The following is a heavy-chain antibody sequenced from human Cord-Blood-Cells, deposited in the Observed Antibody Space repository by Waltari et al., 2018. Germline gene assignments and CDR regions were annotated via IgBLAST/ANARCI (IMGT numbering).Heavy chain of an antibody. D-gene: IGHD6-6*01. Sequence: QVQLVQSGAEVKKPGASVKVSCKVSGYTLTELSMHWVRQAPGTGLEWMGGFDPEEGQRIHAQKFQGRVTVTEDTSTDTAYMELSSLRSEYPAVYYCAKTAALSYFFDYWGPGALVAVSS. V-gene: IGHV1-24*01. CDR1: GYTLTELS. CDR3: AKTAALSYFFDY. J-gene: IGHJ4*02. CDR2: FDPEEGQR.